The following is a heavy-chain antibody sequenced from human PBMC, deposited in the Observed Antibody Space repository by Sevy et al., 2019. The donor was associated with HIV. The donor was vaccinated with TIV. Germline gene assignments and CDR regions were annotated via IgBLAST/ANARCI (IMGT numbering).Heavy chain of an antibody. CDR1: GFTFSSYS. CDR3: AREHYDSSGYYYVLLSYYYYGMDV. D-gene: IGHD3-22*01. Sequence: GGSLRLSCAASGFTFSSYSMNWVRQAPGKGLEWVSSISSSSSYIYYADSVKGRFTISRDNAKNSLYLQMNSLRAEDTAVYYCAREHYDSSGYYYVLLSYYYYGMDVWGQGTTVTVSS. J-gene: IGHJ6*02. V-gene: IGHV3-21*01. CDR2: ISSSSSYI.